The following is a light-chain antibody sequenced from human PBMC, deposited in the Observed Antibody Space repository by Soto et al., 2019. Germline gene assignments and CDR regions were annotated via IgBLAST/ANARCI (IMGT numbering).Light chain of an antibody. CDR3: QQYGSSPPLT. CDR1: QSVTSTY. J-gene: IGKJ4*01. V-gene: IGKV3-20*01. Sequence: EIVLTQSPGTLSLSPGERATLSCRASQSVTSTYLAWYQQKPGQAPRLLIYGASNRATGIPDRFSGSGSGTDFTLTISRLEPGDFAVYYCQQYGSSPPLTFGGGTKVEIK. CDR2: GAS.